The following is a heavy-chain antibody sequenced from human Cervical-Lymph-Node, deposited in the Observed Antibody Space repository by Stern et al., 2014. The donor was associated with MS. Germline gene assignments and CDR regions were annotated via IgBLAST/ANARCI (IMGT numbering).Heavy chain of an antibody. CDR3: TPASAI. J-gene: IGHJ3*02. CDR1: GFNFSVSV. Sequence: EVQLVESGGGLVQPGGSLKLSCVASGFNFSVSVIHWVRQASGKGLEWVGRVSNTGNNYATAYGASVQGRFTISRDDSKNTAYLQMSSLKLEDTALYYCTPASAIWGQGTLVTVSS. CDR2: VSNTGNNYAT. V-gene: IGHV3-73*02.